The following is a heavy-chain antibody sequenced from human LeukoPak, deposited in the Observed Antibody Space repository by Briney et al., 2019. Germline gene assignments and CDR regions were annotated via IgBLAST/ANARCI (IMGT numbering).Heavy chain of an antibody. J-gene: IGHJ4*02. V-gene: IGHV3-23*01. CDR3: AKGLAVATSYFDC. CDR1: GFIFSSYP. D-gene: IGHD6-19*01. CDR2: ISAGGGST. Sequence: PRGSLRLSCAASGFIFSSYPISWVRQAPGKGLEWVSTISAGGGSTYYADSVKGRYTFSTDNSKNTLYLQMNSLKAEDTAVYYCAKGLAVATSYFDCWGQGTLVTVSS.